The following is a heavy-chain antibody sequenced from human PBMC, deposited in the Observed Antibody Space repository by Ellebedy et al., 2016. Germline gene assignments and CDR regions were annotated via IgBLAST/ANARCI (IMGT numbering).Heavy chain of an antibody. D-gene: IGHD2-2*01. CDR2: MYYSGST. J-gene: IGHJ4*02. CDR1: GASISSGGYY. Sequence: SETLSLXXTVSGASISSGGYYWNWVRQHPGKGLEWIGYMYYSGSTYYNPSLKSRVTISKDTSENQFSLNLSSVTAADTAVYYCARVSGREESGYALYWGQGTLVTVSS. CDR3: ARVSGREESGYALY. V-gene: IGHV4-31*03.